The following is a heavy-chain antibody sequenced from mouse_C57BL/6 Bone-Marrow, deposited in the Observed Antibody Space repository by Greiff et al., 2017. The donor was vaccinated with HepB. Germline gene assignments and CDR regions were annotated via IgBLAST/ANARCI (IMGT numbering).Heavy chain of an antibody. J-gene: IGHJ4*01. CDR2: IDPSDSYT. CDR3: ARRDSTVVATDYYAMDY. D-gene: IGHD1-1*01. Sequence: QVQLQQPGAELVRPGPSVKLSCKASGYTFTSYWMHWVKQRPGQGLEWIGVIDPSDSYTNYNQKFKGKATLTVDTSSSTAYMQLSSLTSEDSAVYYCARRDSTVVATDYYAMDYWGQGTSVTVSS. CDR1: GYTFTSYW. V-gene: IGHV1-59*01.